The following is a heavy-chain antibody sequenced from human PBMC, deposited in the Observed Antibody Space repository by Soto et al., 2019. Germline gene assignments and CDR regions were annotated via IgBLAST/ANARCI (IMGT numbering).Heavy chain of an antibody. CDR3: AGFVVPASRNSDFDY. D-gene: IGHD2-15*01. V-gene: IGHV4-34*01. CDR1: GGSFSGYY. Sequence: SEPLSLTCAVYGGSFSGYYWSWIRQPPGKGLEWIGEINHSGSTFYNPSLRSRVTLSVDTSKNQFSLRLNSVTVADTAVYFCAGFVVPASRNSDFDYWGQGTLVTVSS. J-gene: IGHJ4*02. CDR2: INHSGST.